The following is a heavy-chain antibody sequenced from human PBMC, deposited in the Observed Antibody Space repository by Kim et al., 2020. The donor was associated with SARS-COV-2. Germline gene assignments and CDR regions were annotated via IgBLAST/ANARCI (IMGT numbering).Heavy chain of an antibody. J-gene: IGHJ6*02. CDR1: GGSISSYY. CDR2: IYYSGST. V-gene: IGHV4-59*01. CDR3: ASHNWNGGMDV. D-gene: IGHD1-20*01. Sequence: SETLSLTCTVSGGSISSYYWSWIRQPPGKGLEWIGYIYYSGSTNYNPSLKSRVTISVDTSKNQFSLKLSSVTAADTAVYYCASHNWNGGMDVWGQGTTVTVSS.